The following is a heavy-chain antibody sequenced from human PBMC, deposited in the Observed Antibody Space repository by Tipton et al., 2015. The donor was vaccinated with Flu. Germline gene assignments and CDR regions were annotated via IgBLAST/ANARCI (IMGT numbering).Heavy chain of an antibody. CDR2: MNPDGSVR. CDR3: ARLSYYDVDLKNFYFDY. Sequence: SLRLSCAASGFTFSTYWMHWVRQASGKGLVWVSRMNPDGSVRTYADSVKGRFTTSRDNAKNTLFLQMDSLTVEDTAVYYCARLSYYDVDLKNFYFDYWGQGALVTVSS. V-gene: IGHV3-74*03. J-gene: IGHJ4*02. D-gene: IGHD3-10*02. CDR1: GFTFSTYW.